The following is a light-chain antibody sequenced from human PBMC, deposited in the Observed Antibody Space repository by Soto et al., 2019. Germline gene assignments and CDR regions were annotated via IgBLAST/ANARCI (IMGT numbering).Light chain of an antibody. CDR3: AAWDDGLNGYV. CDR2: NNN. Sequence: VLTQPPSASGTPGQRVTISCSGSISNIGSNNVNWYQQLPGTAPKLLIYNNNQRPSGVPDRFSGSKSGTSASLAISGLQSEDEADYYCAAWDDGLNGYVFGTGTKVTVL. V-gene: IGLV1-44*01. CDR1: ISNIGSNN. J-gene: IGLJ1*01.